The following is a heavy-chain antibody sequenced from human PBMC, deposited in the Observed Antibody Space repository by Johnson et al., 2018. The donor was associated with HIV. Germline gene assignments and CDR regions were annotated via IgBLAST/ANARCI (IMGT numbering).Heavy chain of an antibody. CDR2: ISNDGRNK. CDR3: AREGGGTVVLGDEGAFDI. D-gene: IGHD3-10*01. J-gene: IGHJ3*02. Sequence: QVQLVESGGGVVQPARSLRLSCAASGFTFSSYSMHWVRQAPGKGLEWVAGISNDGRNKYYADSVKGRFTISRDNSKNTLFLQMNSLRAEDTSVYYCAREGGGTVVLGDEGAFDIWGQGTMLTVSS. V-gene: IGHV3-30*04. CDR1: GFTFSSYS.